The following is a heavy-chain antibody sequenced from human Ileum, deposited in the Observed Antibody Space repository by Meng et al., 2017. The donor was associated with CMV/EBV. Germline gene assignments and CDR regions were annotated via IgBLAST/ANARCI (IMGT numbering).Heavy chain of an antibody. Sequence: GESLKISCAGSGFTFHSYSMNWVRQAPGKGLEWVSYISSGDTTIYYADSVKGRFTISRDNAKNSLYLQMDSLRVEDTAVYFCARGGRRFLDYWGQGTLVTVSS. V-gene: IGHV3-48*04. D-gene: IGHD3-3*01. CDR1: GFTFHSYS. CDR2: ISSGDTTI. J-gene: IGHJ4*02. CDR3: ARGGRRFLDY.